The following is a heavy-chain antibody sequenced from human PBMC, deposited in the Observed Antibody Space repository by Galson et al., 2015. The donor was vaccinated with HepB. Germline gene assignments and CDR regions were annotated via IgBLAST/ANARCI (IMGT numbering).Heavy chain of an antibody. J-gene: IGHJ4*02. Sequence: SLRLSCAASGFTFSGYYMSWIRQAPGKGLEWLAYISSSTIYTNYADPVKGRFTISRDNVKNSMSLQMNSLRAEDTAVYYCARVADSHYGDHTHFDHWGQGALVTVSS. CDR2: ISSSTIYT. CDR3: ARVADSHYGDHTHFDH. CDR1: GFTFSGYY. V-gene: IGHV3-11*06. D-gene: IGHD4-17*01.